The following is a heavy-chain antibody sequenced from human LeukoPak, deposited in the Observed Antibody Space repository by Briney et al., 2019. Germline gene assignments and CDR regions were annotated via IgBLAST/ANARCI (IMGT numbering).Heavy chain of an antibody. Sequence: PSETLSLTCAVYGGSFSGYYWSWIRQPPGKGLEWIGEINHSGSTNYNPSLKSRVTISVDTSNNQFSLKLSSVTAADTAVYYCASNSFDYYGSGSYSVDYWGQGTLVTVSS. CDR3: ASNSFDYYGSGSYSVDY. CDR2: INHSGST. J-gene: IGHJ4*02. D-gene: IGHD3-10*01. V-gene: IGHV4-34*01. CDR1: GGSFSGYY.